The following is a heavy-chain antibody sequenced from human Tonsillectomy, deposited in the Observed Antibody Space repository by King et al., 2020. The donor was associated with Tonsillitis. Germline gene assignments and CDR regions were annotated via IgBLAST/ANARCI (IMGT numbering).Heavy chain of an antibody. CDR1: GFTFSSYG. CDR2: IWYDGSNK. J-gene: IGHJ4*02. CDR3: AREGTYYYDNSGYYRLYYFDF. Sequence: VQLVESGGGVVQPGRSLRLSCAASGFTFSSYGMHWVRQAPGKGLEWVAVIWYDGSNKYYAGSVKGRFSVSRDNSKNTLYLKMNSLRAEDTAVYYCAREGTYYYDNSGYYRLYYFDFWGQGTLVTVSS. D-gene: IGHD3-22*01. V-gene: IGHV3-33*08.